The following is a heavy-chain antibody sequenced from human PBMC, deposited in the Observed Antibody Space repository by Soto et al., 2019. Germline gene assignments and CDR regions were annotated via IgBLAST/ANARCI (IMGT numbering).Heavy chain of an antibody. CDR1: GFTFSDDG. CDR2: VWVDGSIQ. V-gene: IGHV3-33*01. CDR3: ARVDFGGNSYYFDY. Sequence: GGALRLSCVASGFTFSDDGIHWVRQAPEKGLEWVAVVWVDGSIQYYGDSVKGRFTISRDNSNNTVDLQMNNLRAEDTAVYYCARVDFGGNSYYFDYWGQGTPVTVSS. D-gene: IGHD1-7*01. J-gene: IGHJ4*02.